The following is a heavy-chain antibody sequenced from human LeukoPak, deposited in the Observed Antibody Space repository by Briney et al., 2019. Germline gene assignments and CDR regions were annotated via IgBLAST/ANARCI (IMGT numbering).Heavy chain of an antibody. D-gene: IGHD5-12*01. CDR1: GGSISSYY. Sequence: PSETLSLTCTVSGGSISSYYWSWIRQPPGKGLEWIGYIYYSGSTNYNPSLKGRVTISVDTSKNQFSLKLSSVTAADTAVYYCARTSGSPTFDIWGQGTMVTVSS. V-gene: IGHV4-59*01. J-gene: IGHJ3*02. CDR3: ARTSGSPTFDI. CDR2: IYYSGST.